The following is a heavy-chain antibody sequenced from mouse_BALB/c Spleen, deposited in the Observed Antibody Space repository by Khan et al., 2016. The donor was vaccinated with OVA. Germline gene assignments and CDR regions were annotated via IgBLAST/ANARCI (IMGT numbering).Heavy chain of an antibody. D-gene: IGHD2-12*01. J-gene: IGHJ1*01. V-gene: IGHV1-9*01. Sequence: QVQLKESGAELMKPGASVKISCKATGYTFSSYWIEWVKQRPGHGLEWIGEILPGSGSTRYNEKLKGKATFTADTSSNTAYMQLSSLTSEDSVVYYWARGIRPDWYFDVWGAGTPVTVSS. CDR1: GYTFSSYW. CDR3: ARGIRPDWYFDV. CDR2: ILPGSGST.